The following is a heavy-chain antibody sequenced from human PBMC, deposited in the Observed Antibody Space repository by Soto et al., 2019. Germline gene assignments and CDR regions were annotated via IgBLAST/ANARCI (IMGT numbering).Heavy chain of an antibody. Sequence: QVQLVESGGGVVQPGRSLRLSCAASGFTFSSYGMHWVRQAPGKGLEWVAVIWYDGSNKYYADSVKGRFTISRDNSKNITYQQMNSLRAEDTAVYYCGRDRRHYYGSSGYHPPDAFDIWGQGTMVTVSS. D-gene: IGHD3-22*01. CDR3: GRDRRHYYGSSGYHPPDAFDI. J-gene: IGHJ3*02. CDR1: GFTFSSYG. CDR2: IWYDGSNK. V-gene: IGHV3-33*01.